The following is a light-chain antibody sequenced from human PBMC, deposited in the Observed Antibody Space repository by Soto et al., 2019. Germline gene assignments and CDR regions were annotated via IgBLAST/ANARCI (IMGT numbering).Light chain of an antibody. CDR2: GAS. CDR3: YHYGSLPPFT. CDR1: QTVSSSY. Sequence: EVVLTQSPGTLSLSPGERVTLSCGASQTVSSSYLAWYQQKPGQAPRLLIYGASNRTTGIPDRYGGSGCGTGFNLTINSMEAEDFAVYYCYHYGSLPPFTFGQGTKLEI. V-gene: IGKV3-20*01. J-gene: IGKJ2*01.